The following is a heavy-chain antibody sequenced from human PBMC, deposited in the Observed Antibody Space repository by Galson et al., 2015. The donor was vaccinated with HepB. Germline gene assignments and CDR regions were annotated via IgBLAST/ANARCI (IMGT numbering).Heavy chain of an antibody. J-gene: IGHJ3*02. CDR1: GASMNTDY. CDR2: VHHSGAA. Sequence: ETLSLTCSVSGASMNTDYWTWIRQSPGQRLEWVGYVHHSGAANYNPTLKSRVTMSIDTSKNHFSLNLRSVTAADTAMYFCTRVFGQKCGGTTCFLGAFDIWGPGTRVIVSS. V-gene: IGHV4-59*12. D-gene: IGHD3/OR15-3a*01. CDR3: TRVFGQKCGGTTCFLGAFDI.